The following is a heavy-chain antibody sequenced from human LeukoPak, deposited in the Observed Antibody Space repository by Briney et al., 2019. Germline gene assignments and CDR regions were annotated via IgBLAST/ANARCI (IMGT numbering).Heavy chain of an antibody. CDR1: GFTFSSYW. J-gene: IGHJ4*02. V-gene: IGHV3-74*01. Sequence: QPGGSLRLSCAASGFTFSSYWMHWVRQAPGKGPVWVSRINSDGSSTSYADSVKGQFTISRDNAKNTLYLQMNSLRAEDAAVYYCARVEAAAIDYWGQGTLVTVSS. D-gene: IGHD6-13*01. CDR2: INSDGSST. CDR3: ARVEAAAIDY.